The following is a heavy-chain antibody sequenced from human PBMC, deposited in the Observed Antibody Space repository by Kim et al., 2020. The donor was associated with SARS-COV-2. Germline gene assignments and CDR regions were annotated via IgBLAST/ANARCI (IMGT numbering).Heavy chain of an antibody. D-gene: IGHD1-26*01. CDR2: IIPIFGTA. V-gene: IGHV1-69*13. CDR3: ASLPLKRSIVGATIYWYFDL. Sequence: SVKVSCKASGGTFSSYAISWVRQAPGQGLEWMGGIIPIFGTANYAQKFQGRVTITADESTSTAYMELSSLRSEDTAVYYCASLPLKRSIVGATIYWYFDLWGRGTLVTVSS. J-gene: IGHJ2*01. CDR1: GGTFSSYA.